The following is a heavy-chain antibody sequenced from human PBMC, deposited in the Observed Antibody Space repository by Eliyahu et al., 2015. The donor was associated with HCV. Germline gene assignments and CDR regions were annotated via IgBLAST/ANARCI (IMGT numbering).Heavy chain of an antibody. CDR3: ARGWQQVVFPNFDY. D-gene: IGHD6-13*01. Sequence: QLQLQESGPGLVKPSETLSLTCTVSGGSISSSSYYWGWIRQPPGKGLEWIGSVYYSGSTYYNPSLKSRVTISVDTSKNQFSLKLTSVTAADTAVYYCARGWQQVVFPNFDYWGQGTLVTVSS. CDR1: GGSISSSSYY. V-gene: IGHV4-39*01. J-gene: IGHJ4*02. CDR2: VYYSGST.